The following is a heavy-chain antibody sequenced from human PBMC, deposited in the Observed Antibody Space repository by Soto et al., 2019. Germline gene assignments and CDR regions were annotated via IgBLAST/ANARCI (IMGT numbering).Heavy chain of an antibody. CDR2: IYYSGST. J-gene: IGHJ5*02. V-gene: IGHV4-31*03. Sequence: SETLSLTCTISGGSISSGGYYWSWIRQHPGKGLEWIGYIYYSGSTYYNPSLKSRVTISVDTSKNQFSLKLSSVTAADTAVYYCARETDCSGGSCYSDNWFEPWGQGTLVTVS. CDR1: GGSISSGGYY. D-gene: IGHD2-15*01. CDR3: ARETDCSGGSCYSDNWFEP.